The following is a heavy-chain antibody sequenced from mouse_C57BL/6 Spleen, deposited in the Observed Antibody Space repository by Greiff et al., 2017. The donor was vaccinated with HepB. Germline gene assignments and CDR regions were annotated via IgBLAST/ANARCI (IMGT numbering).Heavy chain of an antibody. CDR2: ISYSGST. V-gene: IGHV3-1*01. Sequence: EVQLQQSGPGMVKPSQSLSLTCTVTGYSITSGYDWHWIRHFPGNKLEWMGYISYSGSTNYNPSLKSRISITHDTSTNHFFLKLNSVTTEDTATYYCARENGGFAYWGQGTLVTVSA. CDR1: GYSITSGYD. CDR3: ARENGGFAY. J-gene: IGHJ3*01. D-gene: IGHD1-1*01.